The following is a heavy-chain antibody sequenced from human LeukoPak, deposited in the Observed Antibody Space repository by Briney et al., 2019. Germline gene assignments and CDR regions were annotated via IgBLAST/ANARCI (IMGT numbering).Heavy chain of an antibody. J-gene: IGHJ4*02. CDR1: GSIFTSYW. V-gene: IGHV5-51*01. CDR3: ARLPNTHDYSSYFDY. Sequence: GASLQISCKGSGSIFTSYWIGCVRQLPGKGLEWMGIIYPGDSDTRYSPSIQGQVTISADKSISTAYLQWSSLKASDTAMYYCARLPNTHDYSSYFDYWGQGTLVTVSS. D-gene: IGHD4-11*01. CDR2: IYPGDSDT.